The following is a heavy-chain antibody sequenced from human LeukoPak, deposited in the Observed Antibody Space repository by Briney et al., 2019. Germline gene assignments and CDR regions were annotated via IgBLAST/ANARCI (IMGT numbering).Heavy chain of an antibody. CDR2: IIPIFGTA. CDR1: GGTFSSYA. J-gene: IGHJ5*02. V-gene: IGHV1-69*13. D-gene: IGHD3-22*01. CDR3: ARELRTLYYYDSSGYSSSRPGGSFDP. Sequence: SVKVSCKASGGTFSSYAISWVRQAPGQGLEWMGGIIPIFGTANYAQKFQGRVTITADESTSTAYMELSSLRSEDTAVYYCARELRTLYYYDSSGYSSSRPGGSFDPWGQGTLVTVSS.